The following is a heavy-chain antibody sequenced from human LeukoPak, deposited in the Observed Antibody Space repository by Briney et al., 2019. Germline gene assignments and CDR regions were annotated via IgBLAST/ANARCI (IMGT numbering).Heavy chain of an antibody. D-gene: IGHD5-18*01. CDR2: IYSGGTT. Sequence: GGSLRLSCAASGFTVITNYMSWVRQAPGKGLEWVSVIYSGGTTYYADSMKGRFIISRDISKNTLFLQMDSLRAEDTAVYYCARSGYNYGPYDYYFELWGQGTLVTVSS. CDR1: GFTVITNY. CDR3: ARSGYNYGPYDYYFEL. V-gene: IGHV3-66*01. J-gene: IGHJ4*02.